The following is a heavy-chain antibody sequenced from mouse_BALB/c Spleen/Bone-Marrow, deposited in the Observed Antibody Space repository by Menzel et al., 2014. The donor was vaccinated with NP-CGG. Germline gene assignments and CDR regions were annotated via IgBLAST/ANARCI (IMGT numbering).Heavy chain of an antibody. CDR1: GFTFSDYY. V-gene: IGHV5-4*02. Sequence: EVQRVESGGGLVKPGGSLKLSCAASGFTFSDYYMYWVRQTPEKRLEWVATISDGGSYTYYPDSVKGQFTISRDNAKNNLYLQMSSLKSEDTAMYYCARRWFAYWGQGTLVTVSA. CDR3: ARRWFAY. J-gene: IGHJ3*01. CDR2: ISDGGSYT.